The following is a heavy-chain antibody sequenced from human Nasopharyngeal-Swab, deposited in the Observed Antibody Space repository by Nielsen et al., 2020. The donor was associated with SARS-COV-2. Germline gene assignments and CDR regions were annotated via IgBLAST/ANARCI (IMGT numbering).Heavy chain of an antibody. CDR2: ISWDGGST. J-gene: IGHJ4*02. V-gene: IGHV3-43*01. Sequence: GSLRLSCAASGFTFDDYTMHWVRQAPGKGLEWVSLISWDGGSTYYADSVKGRFTISRDNAKNSLYLQMNSLRAEDTAVYYCARDTPAMFAYWGQGTLVTVSS. CDR3: ARDTPAMFAY. CDR1: GFTFDDYT.